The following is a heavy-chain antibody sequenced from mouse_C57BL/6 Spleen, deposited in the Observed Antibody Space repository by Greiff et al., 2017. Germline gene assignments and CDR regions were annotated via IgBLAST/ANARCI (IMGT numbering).Heavy chain of an antibody. CDR1: GYTFTDYE. V-gene: IGHV1-15*01. CDR2: IDPETGGT. Sequence: QVQLQQSGAELVRPGASVTLSCKASGYTFTDYEMHWVKQTPVHGLEWIGAIDPETGGTAYNQKFKGKAILTADKSSSTAYMELRGLTSEDSAVYYCKTVFAMDYWGQGTSVTVSS. CDR3: KTVFAMDY. J-gene: IGHJ4*01.